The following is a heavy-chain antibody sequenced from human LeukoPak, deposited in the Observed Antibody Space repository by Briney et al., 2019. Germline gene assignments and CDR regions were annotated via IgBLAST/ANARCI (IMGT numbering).Heavy chain of an antibody. D-gene: IGHD5-18*01. V-gene: IGHV3-30*18. CDR1: GFTFSSYG. CDR3: AKDPRGYSYGYFDY. CDR2: ITYDGSNK. J-gene: IGHJ4*02. Sequence: GGSLRLSCAASGFTFSSYGMHWVRQAPGKGLEWVAVITYDGSNKYYADSVKGRFSISRDNSKNTLYLQMNCLRAEDTAVFYCAKDPRGYSYGYFDYWGQGALVTVSS.